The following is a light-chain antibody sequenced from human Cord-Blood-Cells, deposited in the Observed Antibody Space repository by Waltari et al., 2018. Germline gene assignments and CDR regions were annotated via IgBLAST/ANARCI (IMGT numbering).Light chain of an antibody. CDR1: SSYVGGYNY. CDR3: SSYTSSSTYV. Sequence: QSALTQPASVSGFPGQSVTISCPGTSSYVGGYNYFSWYQQHPGKAPKLMIYDVSNRPSGVSNRFSGSKSGNTASLTISGLQAEDEADYYCSSYTSSSTYVFGTGTKVTVL. J-gene: IGLJ1*01. CDR2: DVS. V-gene: IGLV2-14*03.